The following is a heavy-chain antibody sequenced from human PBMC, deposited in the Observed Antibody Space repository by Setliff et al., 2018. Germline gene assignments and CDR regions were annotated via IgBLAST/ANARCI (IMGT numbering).Heavy chain of an antibody. J-gene: IGHJ6*03. D-gene: IGHD3-22*01. Sequence: ASVKVSCKASGYTFTGYSMHWVRQAPGQGLEWMGRISTYNVNTTYAQKLQDRVTMTTDTSTSTAYMELRSLRSDDTAVYYCARRNFYYDSSGFALYYYYMDVWGKGTTVTVSS. V-gene: IGHV1-18*04. CDR1: GYTFTGYS. CDR3: ARRNFYYDSSGFALYYYYMDV. CDR2: ISTYNVNT.